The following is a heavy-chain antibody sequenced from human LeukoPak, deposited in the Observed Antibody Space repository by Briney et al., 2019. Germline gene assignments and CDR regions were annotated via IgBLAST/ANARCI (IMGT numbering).Heavy chain of an antibody. CDR2: ISAYNGNT. CDR3: ARLWFGELFWHAFDI. D-gene: IGHD3-10*01. Sequence: GASVKVSCKAPGYTFTSYGISWVRQAPGQGLEWMGWISAYNGNTNYAQKLQGRVTMTTDTSTSTAYMELRSLRSDDTAVYYCARLWFGELFWHAFDIWGQGTMVTVSS. V-gene: IGHV1-18*04. CDR1: GYTFTSYG. J-gene: IGHJ3*02.